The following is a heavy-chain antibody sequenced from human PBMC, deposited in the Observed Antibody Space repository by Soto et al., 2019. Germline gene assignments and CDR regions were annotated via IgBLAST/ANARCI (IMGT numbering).Heavy chain of an antibody. CDR1: GFTFSSYA. V-gene: IGHV3-23*01. D-gene: IGHD3-9*01. Sequence: GGSLRLSCAASGFTFSSYAMSWVRQAPGKGLEWVSAISGSGGSTYYADSVKGRFTISRDNSKNTLYLQMNSLRAEDTAVYYCAKDWFNILTGYSVYWGQGTLVTVSS. CDR2: ISGSGGST. CDR3: AKDWFNILTGYSVY. J-gene: IGHJ4*02.